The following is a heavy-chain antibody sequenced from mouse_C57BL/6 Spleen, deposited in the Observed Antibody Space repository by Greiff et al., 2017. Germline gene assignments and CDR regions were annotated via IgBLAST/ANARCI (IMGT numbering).Heavy chain of an antibody. CDR3: TRYGDYGNYVEGYYFDY. CDR1: GYTFTSYW. V-gene: IGHV1-5*01. Sequence: VQLQQSGTVLARPGASVKMSCKTSGYTFTSYWMHWVKQRPGQGLEWIGAIYPGNSDTSYNQKFKGKAKLTAVTSASTAYMELSSLTNEDSAVYYCTRYGDYGNYVEGYYFDYWGQGTTLTVSS. CDR2: IYPGNSDT. J-gene: IGHJ2*01. D-gene: IGHD2-1*01.